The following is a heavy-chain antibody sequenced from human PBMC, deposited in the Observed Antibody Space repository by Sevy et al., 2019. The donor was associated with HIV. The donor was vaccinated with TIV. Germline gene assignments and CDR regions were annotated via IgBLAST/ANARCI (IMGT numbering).Heavy chain of an antibody. CDR2: IRYDGSNK. CDR1: RFSFNGYG. J-gene: IGHJ5*02. Sequence: GGSLRLSCAASRFSFNGYGMHWVRQAPGKGLEWVAFIRYDGSNKYYADSVKGRFTISRDDSKNTLYLQMNSLRAGDTAPDYCARGTPAFCTGGVCFNWFDPWGQGTLVTVSS. D-gene: IGHD2-8*02. CDR3: ARGTPAFCTGGVCFNWFDP. V-gene: IGHV3-30*02.